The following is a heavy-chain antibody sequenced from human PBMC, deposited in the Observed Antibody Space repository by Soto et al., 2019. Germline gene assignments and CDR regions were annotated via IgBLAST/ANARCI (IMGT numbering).Heavy chain of an antibody. J-gene: IGHJ4*02. Sequence: GGSLRLSCAASGFTLSSYSMNWVRQAPGKGLEWISSISSSSSYIYYADSVKGIFNISRDNAKNSLYLQMNSLRAEDTAVYYCARGSVVVVAARFDYWGQGTLVTVSS. V-gene: IGHV3-21*01. CDR3: ARGSVVVVAARFDY. D-gene: IGHD2-15*01. CDR1: GFTLSSYS. CDR2: ISSSSSYI.